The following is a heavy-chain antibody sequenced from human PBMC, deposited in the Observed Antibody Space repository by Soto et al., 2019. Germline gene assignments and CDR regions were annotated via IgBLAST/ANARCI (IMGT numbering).Heavy chain of an antibody. D-gene: IGHD3-10*01. J-gene: IGHJ6*02. CDR3: AKEHYYGSGSPLQTLDGMDV. V-gene: IGHV3-23*01. CDR2: ISGSGGST. Sequence: PVGSLRLSCAASGFTFSSYAMSWVRQAPGKGLEWVSAISGSGGSTYYADSVKGRFTISRDNSKNTLYLQMNSLRAEDTAVYYCAKEHYYGSGSPLQTLDGMDVWGQGTTVTVSS. CDR1: GFTFSSYA.